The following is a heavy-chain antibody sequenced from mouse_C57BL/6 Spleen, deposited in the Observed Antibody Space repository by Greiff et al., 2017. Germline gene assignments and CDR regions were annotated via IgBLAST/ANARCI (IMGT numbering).Heavy chain of an antibody. D-gene: IGHD1-1*01. J-gene: IGHJ1*03. CDR3: ATYYGSKGWYFDV. Sequence: QVQLQQPGAELVMPGASVKLSCKASGYTFTSYWMHWVKQRPGQGLEWIGEIDPSDSYTNYNQKFKGKSTLTVDKSSSTAYMQLSSLTSEDSAVYYCATYYGSKGWYFDVWGTGTTVTVSS. CDR2: IDPSDSYT. CDR1: GYTFTSYW. V-gene: IGHV1-69*01.